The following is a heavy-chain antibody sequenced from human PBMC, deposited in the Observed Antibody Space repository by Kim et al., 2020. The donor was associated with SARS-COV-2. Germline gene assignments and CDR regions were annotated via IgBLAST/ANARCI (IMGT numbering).Heavy chain of an antibody. J-gene: IGHJ6*02. Sequence: SETLSLTCTVSGGSISSSSYYWGWIRQPPGKGLEWIGSIYYSGSTYYNPSLKSRVTISVDTSKNQFSLKLSSVTAADTAVYYCASTPSDGVNPPNNGMDVWGQGTTVTVSS. D-gene: IGHD4-17*01. CDR1: GGSISSSSYY. CDR3: ASTPSDGVNPPNNGMDV. CDR2: IYYSGST. V-gene: IGHV4-39*07.